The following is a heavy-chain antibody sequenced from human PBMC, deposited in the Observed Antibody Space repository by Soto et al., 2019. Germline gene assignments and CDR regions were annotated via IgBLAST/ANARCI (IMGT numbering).Heavy chain of an antibody. D-gene: IGHD6-19*01. J-gene: IGHJ4*02. CDR1: GFTFGNFA. CDR3: AKGKTSGWYYFDY. V-gene: IGHV3-23*01. CDR2: ISASGRDT. Sequence: LRLSCAASGFTFGNFAMSWVRQAPGRGLEWVSGISASGRDTHYADSVKDRFTVSRDNSKNTLYLHINSLRAEDTAIYYCAKGKTSGWYYFDYWGQGALVTVSS.